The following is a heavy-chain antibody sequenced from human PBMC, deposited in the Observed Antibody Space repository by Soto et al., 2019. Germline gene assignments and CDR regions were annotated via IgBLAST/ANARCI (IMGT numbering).Heavy chain of an antibody. CDR2: IYRSGTT. CDR1: GDSINTYY. V-gene: IGHV4-59*01. D-gene: IGHD5-12*01. J-gene: IGHJ4*02. CDR3: ARVQMATIYFDY. Sequence: SETLSLTCTVSGDSINTYYWSWIRQPPGKGLEWIGHIYRSGTTRYNPSVKSRVTISVDTSKNQFSLKLSSVTAADAAVYYCARVQMATIYFDYWGQGMLVTVSS.